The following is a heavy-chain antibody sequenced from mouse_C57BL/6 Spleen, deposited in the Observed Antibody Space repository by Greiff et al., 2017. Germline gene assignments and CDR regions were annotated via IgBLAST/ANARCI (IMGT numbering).Heavy chain of an antibody. CDR3: ARDGHGNPYYFDY. D-gene: IGHD2-1*01. CDR1: GFTFSSYA. Sequence: EVKLMESGGGLVKPGGSLKLSCAASGFTFSSYAMSWVRQTPEKRLEWVATISDGGSYTYYPDNVKGRFTISRDNAKNNLYLQMSHLKSEDTAMYYCARDGHGNPYYFDYWGQGTTLTVSS. V-gene: IGHV5-4*01. CDR2: ISDGGSYT. J-gene: IGHJ2*01.